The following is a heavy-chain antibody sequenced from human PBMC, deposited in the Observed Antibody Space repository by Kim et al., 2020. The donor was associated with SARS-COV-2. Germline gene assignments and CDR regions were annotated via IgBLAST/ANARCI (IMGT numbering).Heavy chain of an antibody. V-gene: IGHV3-48*02. Sequence: AATCKGQFTLSGDNAKNSLYLQLNSLRDDDTAVYYCARALDWEVAEYFQHWGQGTLVTVSS. D-gene: IGHD1-26*01. J-gene: IGHJ1*01. CDR3: ARALDWEVAEYFQH.